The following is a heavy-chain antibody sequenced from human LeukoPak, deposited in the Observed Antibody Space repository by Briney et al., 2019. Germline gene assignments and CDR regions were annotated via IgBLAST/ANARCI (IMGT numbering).Heavy chain of an antibody. CDR1: GYTFTGYY. J-gene: IGHJ5*02. V-gene: IGHV1-2*06. D-gene: IGHD3-10*01. CDR2: INPNSGGT. CDR3: PRDWYGTRSLSGSSSPSTWPDP. Sequence: ASVKVSCKASGYTFTGYYMHWVRQAPGQGLEWMGRINPNSGGTNYAQKFQGRVTMTRDTSISTAYMEMRRLRSDDTAVYYWPRDWYGTRSLSGSSSPSTWPDPCGQGTLATVSS.